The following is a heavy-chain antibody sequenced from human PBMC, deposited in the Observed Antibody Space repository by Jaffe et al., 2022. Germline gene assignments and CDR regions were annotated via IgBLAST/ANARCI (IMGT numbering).Heavy chain of an antibody. D-gene: IGHD2-21*02. V-gene: IGHV3-30*02. CDR2: IRYDGSNK. J-gene: IGHJ4*02. CDR3: AKDNRHIVVVTATPTHFDY. CDR1: GFTFSSYG. Sequence: QVQLVESGGGVVQPGGSLRLSCAASGFTFSSYGMHWVRQAPGKGLEWVAFIRYDGSNKYYADSVKGRFTISRDNSKNTLYLQMNSLRAEDTAVYYCAKDNRHIVVVTATPTHFDYWGQGTLVTVSS.